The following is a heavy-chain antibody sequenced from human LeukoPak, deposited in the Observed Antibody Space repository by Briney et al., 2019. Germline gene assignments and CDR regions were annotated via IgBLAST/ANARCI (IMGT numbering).Heavy chain of an antibody. J-gene: IGHJ2*01. CDR3: AKMNYGGESVDWYFDL. Sequence: GGSLRLSCAASGFTFRSYGMHGVRQAPGKGLEWVADISCDRSNKYYADSVKGRLTISRDNSQNKLYQQMNSLRAEDKAVYYCAKMNYGGESVDWYFDLWGRGTLVTVSS. CDR2: ISCDRSNK. D-gene: IGHD4-23*01. CDR1: GFTFRSYG. V-gene: IGHV3-30*18.